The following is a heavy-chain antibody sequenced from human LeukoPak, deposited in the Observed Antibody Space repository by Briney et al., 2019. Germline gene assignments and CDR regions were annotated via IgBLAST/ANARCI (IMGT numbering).Heavy chain of an antibody. CDR3: GKHDSSSYY. CDR1: GFIFSSYG. Sequence: GGSLRLSCAASGFIFSSYGMHWVRQAPGRGLEWVAFIRSDGSDKYYAGSVKGRFTISRDNSKNTLYLQMNSLRAEDTAVYYCGKHDSSSYYWGQGTLVTVSS. D-gene: IGHD3-22*01. J-gene: IGHJ4*02. V-gene: IGHV3-30*02. CDR2: IRSDGSDK.